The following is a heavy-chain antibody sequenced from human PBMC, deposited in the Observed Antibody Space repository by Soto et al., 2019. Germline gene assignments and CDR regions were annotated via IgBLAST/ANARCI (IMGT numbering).Heavy chain of an antibody. CDR2: IYYSGST. CDR3: ARAFAPKYYYDSGGLLIFDY. Sequence: SETLSLTCTVSGGSISSGGYYWSWIRQHPGKGLEWIGYIYYSGSTYYNPSLKSRVTISVDTSKNQFSLKLSSVTAADTAVYYCARAFAPKYYYDSGGLLIFDYWGQGTLVTVSS. D-gene: IGHD3-22*01. J-gene: IGHJ4*02. V-gene: IGHV4-31*03. CDR1: GGSISSGGYY.